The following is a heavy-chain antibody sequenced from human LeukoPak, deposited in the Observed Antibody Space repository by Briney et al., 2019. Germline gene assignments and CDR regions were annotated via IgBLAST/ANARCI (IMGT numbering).Heavy chain of an antibody. V-gene: IGHV4-34*01. CDR3: ARSHSPRHSLAIFGVVKSSRGYYFDY. Sequence: SETLSLTCAVYGGSFSGYYWSWIRQPPGKGLEWIGEINHSGSTNYNPSLKSRVTMSVVTSKNQLSLKLSSVTAADTAVYYCARSHSPRHSLAIFGVVKSSRGYYFDYWGQGTLVTVSS. D-gene: IGHD3-3*01. CDR1: GGSFSGYY. J-gene: IGHJ4*02. CDR2: INHSGST.